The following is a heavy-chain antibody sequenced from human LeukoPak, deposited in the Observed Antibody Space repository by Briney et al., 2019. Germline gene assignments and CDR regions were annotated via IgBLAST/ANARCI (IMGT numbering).Heavy chain of an antibody. CDR2: IYYSGST. J-gene: IGHJ4*02. Sequence: PSETLSLTCTVSGGSISTRSYYWGWIRQPPGKGLEWIGSIYYSGSTYYNPSLKSRVTISVDTSKNQFSLTLRSVTAADTAVFYCAKNDGVSFGLDCWGQGALVTVSS. V-gene: IGHV4-39*01. D-gene: IGHD1-1*01. CDR1: GGSISTRSYY. CDR3: AKNDGVSFGLDC.